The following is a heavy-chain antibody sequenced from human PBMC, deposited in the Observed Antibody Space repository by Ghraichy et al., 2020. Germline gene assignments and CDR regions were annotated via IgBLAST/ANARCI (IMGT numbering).Heavy chain of an antibody. CDR3: ARDEQQLVIGIFDY. CDR2: ISGSGGST. V-gene: IGHV3-23*01. CDR1: GFPFSSYA. J-gene: IGHJ4*02. D-gene: IGHD6-13*01. Sequence: SCAASGFPFSSYAMSWVRQAPGKGLEWVSAISGSGGSTYYADSVKGRFTISRDNSKNTLYLQMNSLRAEDTAVYYCARDEQQLVIGIFDYWGQGTLVTVSS.